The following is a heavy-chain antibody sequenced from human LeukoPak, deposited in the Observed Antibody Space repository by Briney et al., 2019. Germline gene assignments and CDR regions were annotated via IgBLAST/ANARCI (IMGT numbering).Heavy chain of an antibody. V-gene: IGHV4-4*07. CDR3: ARDAEVLRFLEGLPDYYYYMDV. CDR1: GGSISSYY. D-gene: IGHD3-3*01. J-gene: IGHJ6*03. CDR2: IYTSGST. Sequence: PSETLSFTCTVSGGSISSYYWSWIRQPAGKGLEWIGRIYTSGSTNYNPSLKSRVTMSVDTSKNQFSLKLSSVTAADTAVYYCARDAEVLRFLEGLPDYYYYMDVWGKGTTVTVSS.